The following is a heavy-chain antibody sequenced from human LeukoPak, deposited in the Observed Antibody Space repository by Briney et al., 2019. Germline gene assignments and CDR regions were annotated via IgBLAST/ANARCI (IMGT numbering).Heavy chain of an antibody. CDR2: ISTDGYTT. D-gene: IGHD2-2*01. Sequence: GGSMRLSCAASGLAFSAYKMHWVRQAPRKGLVWVSRISTDGYTTDYADFVQGRFTASRDNTKNTWSLEMNSLRAEDTAVYYCARGFALHEDIVVVPAARDNWFDPWGQGTLVTVSS. J-gene: IGHJ5*02. V-gene: IGHV3-74*01. CDR3: ARGFALHEDIVVVPAARDNWFDP. CDR1: GLAFSAYK.